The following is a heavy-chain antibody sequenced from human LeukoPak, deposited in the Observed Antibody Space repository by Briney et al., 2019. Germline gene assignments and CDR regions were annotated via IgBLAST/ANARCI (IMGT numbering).Heavy chain of an antibody. Sequence: PSETLSLTCTVSGGSISSYYWSWIRQPPGKGLEWIGYIYYSGSTNYNPSLKSRVTISVDTSKNQFSLKLSSVTAADTAVYYCARTLRIAAAGTWGPFDYWGQGTLVTVSS. CDR2: IYYSGST. J-gene: IGHJ4*02. CDR3: ARTLRIAAAGTWGPFDY. V-gene: IGHV4-59*08. CDR1: GGSISSYY. D-gene: IGHD6-13*01.